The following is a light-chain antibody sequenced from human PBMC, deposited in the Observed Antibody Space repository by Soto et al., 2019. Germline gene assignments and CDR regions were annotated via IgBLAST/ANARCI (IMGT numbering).Light chain of an antibody. V-gene: IGLV3-21*04. Sequence: SYELTQPPSVSVAPGKTARITCGGNNIGSKSLHWYQQKPGQAPVLVIYYDSDRPSGIPERFSGSNSGNTATLTISRVEAGDEADYYCQVWDSSSDHPYVVFGGGTKLTVL. CDR2: YDS. CDR1: NIGSKS. J-gene: IGLJ2*01. CDR3: QVWDSSSDHPYVV.